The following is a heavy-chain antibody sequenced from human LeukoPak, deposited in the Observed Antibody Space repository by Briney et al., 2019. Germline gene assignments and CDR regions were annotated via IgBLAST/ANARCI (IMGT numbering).Heavy chain of an antibody. Sequence: SVKVSCKASGGTFSSYAISWVRQAPGQGLEWMGRIIPILGIANYAQKFQGRVTITADKSTSTAYMELSSLRSEDTAVYYCARVYCSGGSRYSYLDYWGQGTLVTVSS. J-gene: IGHJ4*02. D-gene: IGHD2-15*01. CDR3: ARVYCSGGSRYSYLDY. CDR1: GGTFSSYA. V-gene: IGHV1-69*04. CDR2: IIPILGIA.